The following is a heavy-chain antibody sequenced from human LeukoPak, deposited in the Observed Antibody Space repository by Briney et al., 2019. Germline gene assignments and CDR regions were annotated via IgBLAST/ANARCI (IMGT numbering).Heavy chain of an antibody. CDR3: ARDLSPYYYGMDV. J-gene: IGHJ6*02. Sequence: GSLRLSCAASGFTFSSYGMHWVRQAPGKGLEWVAVIWYDGSNKYYADSVKGRFTISRDNSKNTLYLQMNSLRAEDTAVYYCARDLSPYYYGMDVWGQGTTVTVSS. CDR2: IWYDGSNK. V-gene: IGHV3-33*08. CDR1: GFTFSSYG.